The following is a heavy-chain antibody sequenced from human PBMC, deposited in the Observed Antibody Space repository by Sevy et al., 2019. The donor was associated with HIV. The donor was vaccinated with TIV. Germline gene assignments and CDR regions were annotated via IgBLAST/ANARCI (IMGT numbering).Heavy chain of an antibody. D-gene: IGHD3-22*01. CDR1: GDSISNYF. CDR3: ARDYYDNRPRGFDP. J-gene: IGHJ5*02. Sequence: SETLSLTCTVSGDSISNYFWSWIRQPPGKELEWIGYIYYSGSTNYNPSLKSRVTISVDTSKNQFSVRLNSVTAADTAVYYCARDYYDNRPRGFDPWGQGTLVTVSS. V-gene: IGHV4-59*01. CDR2: IYYSGST.